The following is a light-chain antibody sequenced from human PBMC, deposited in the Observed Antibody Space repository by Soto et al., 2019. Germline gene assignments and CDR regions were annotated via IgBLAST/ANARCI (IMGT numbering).Light chain of an antibody. CDR3: QQRSNWPLT. CDR1: QSISSQ. J-gene: IGKJ4*01. Sequence: IVLTQSPATLSLSPGERATLSCRASQSISSQLAWYQQKPGQAPRLLIHDASNRATGIPARFSGSGSSTEFTLTISSLEPEDFAVYFCQQRSNWPLTFGGGTKVDIK. V-gene: IGKV3-11*01. CDR2: DAS.